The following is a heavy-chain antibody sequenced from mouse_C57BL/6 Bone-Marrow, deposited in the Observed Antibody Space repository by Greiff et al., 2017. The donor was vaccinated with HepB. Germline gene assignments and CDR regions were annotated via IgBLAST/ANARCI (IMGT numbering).Heavy chain of an antibody. Sequence: VQLQQSGAELVRPGASVKLSCTASGFNIKDDYMHWVKQRPEQGLEWIGWMDPENGDTEYASKFQGKATITADTSSNKAYLQLSSLTSEDTAVYYCTTYYPYYFDYWGQGTTLTVSS. CDR3: TTYYPYYFDY. J-gene: IGHJ2*01. CDR2: MDPENGDT. D-gene: IGHD1-1*01. CDR1: GFNIKDDY. V-gene: IGHV14-4*01.